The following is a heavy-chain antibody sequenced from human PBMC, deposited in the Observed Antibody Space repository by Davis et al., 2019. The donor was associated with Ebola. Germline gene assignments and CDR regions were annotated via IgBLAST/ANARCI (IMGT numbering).Heavy chain of an antibody. CDR3: ARGTRGYSYGLFDY. Sequence: SETLSLTCAVSGGSISSGGNSWSWIRQPPGKGLEWIGYIYHSGSTYYNPSLKSRVTISVDRSKNQFSLKLSSVTAADTAVYYCARGTRGYSYGLFDYWGQGTLVTVSS. D-gene: IGHD5-18*01. V-gene: IGHV4-30-2*01. J-gene: IGHJ4*02. CDR2: IYHSGST. CDR1: GGSISSGGNS.